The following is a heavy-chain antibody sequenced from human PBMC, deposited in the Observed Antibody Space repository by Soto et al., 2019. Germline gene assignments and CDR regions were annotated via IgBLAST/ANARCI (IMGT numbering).Heavy chain of an antibody. D-gene: IGHD3-22*01. CDR2: IYYSGST. V-gene: IGHV4-59*01. CDR1: GGSISSYY. CDR3: ARATYYYDSSGYYGYYFDY. J-gene: IGHJ4*02. Sequence: SETLSLTCTVSGGSISSYYWSWIRQPPGKGLEWIGYIYYSGSTNYNSSLKSRVTISVDTSKNQLSLKLSSVTAADTAVYYCARATYYYDSSGYYGYYFDYWGQGTLVTGSS.